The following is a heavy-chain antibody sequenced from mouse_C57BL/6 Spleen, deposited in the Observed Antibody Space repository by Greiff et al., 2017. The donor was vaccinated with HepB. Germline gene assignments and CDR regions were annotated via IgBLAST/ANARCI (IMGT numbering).Heavy chain of an antibody. J-gene: IGHJ2*01. Sequence: VQLQQPGAELVKPGASVKMSCKASGYTFTSYWITWVKQRPGQGLEWIGDIYPGSGSTNYNEKFKSKATLTVDTSSSTAYMQLSSLTSEDSAVYYCASSATTVIATGFDYWGQGTTLTVSS. CDR1: GYTFTSYW. CDR2: IYPGSGST. D-gene: IGHD1-1*01. CDR3: ASSATTVIATGFDY. V-gene: IGHV1-55*01.